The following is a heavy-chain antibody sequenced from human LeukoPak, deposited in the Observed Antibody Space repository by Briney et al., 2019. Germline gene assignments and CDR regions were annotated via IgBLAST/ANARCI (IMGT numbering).Heavy chain of an antibody. CDR1: GGTSCKNG. CDR2: ITPIFGTA. Sequence: SAKASCKASGGTSCKNGINWVRQAPGQGLEWMGGITPIFGTATYLQKFQGRVTITADESTSTAYMELSRLRFEDTAIYYCARASSDDTAMASPFAYWGQGTLVTVSS. V-gene: IGHV1-69*13. CDR3: ARASSDDTAMASPFAY. D-gene: IGHD5-18*01. J-gene: IGHJ4*02.